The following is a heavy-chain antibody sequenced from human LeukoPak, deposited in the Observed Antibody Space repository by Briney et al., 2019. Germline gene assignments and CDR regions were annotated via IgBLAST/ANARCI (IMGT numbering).Heavy chain of an antibody. CDR2: INPNSGGT. J-gene: IGHJ5*02. CDR3: ARADRLHGGPYLIGP. D-gene: IGHD2-21*01. V-gene: IGHV1-2*02. Sequence: ASVKVSCKTSGYSFTDYYIHWGRQAPGQGLEWMGWINPNSGGTSSAQKFQGRVTMTRDTSITTVYMEVSWLTSDDTAIYYCARADRLHGGPYLIGPWGQGTLVTVSS. CDR1: GYSFTDYY.